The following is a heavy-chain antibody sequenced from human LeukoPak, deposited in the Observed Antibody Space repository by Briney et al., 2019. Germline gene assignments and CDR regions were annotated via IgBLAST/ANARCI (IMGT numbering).Heavy chain of an antibody. CDR3: VPPAAGLHRTISTEYFQH. V-gene: IGHV3-21*06. CDR2: ISSSSSYI. J-gene: IGHJ1*01. Sequence: GGSLRLSCAASGFTFSSYSMNWVRQAPGKGLEWVSSISSSSSYIYYADSVKGRFTISRDNAKNLVYLQMNSLRAEDTAVYYCVPPAAGLHRTISTEYFQHWGQGTLVTVSS. CDR1: GFTFSSYS. D-gene: IGHD6-13*01.